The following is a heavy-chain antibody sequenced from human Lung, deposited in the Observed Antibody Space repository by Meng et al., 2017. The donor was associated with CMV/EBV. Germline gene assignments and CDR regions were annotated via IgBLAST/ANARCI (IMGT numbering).Heavy chain of an antibody. V-gene: IGHV3-30*02. CDR1: GFRFNIYG. Sequence: GGSXRLXCAASGFRFNIYGMHWVRQAPGKGLEWVAFIRYDGSKKSYADSVEGRLTISRDNSKNTLYLQMDSLRADDTAVYFCVKSHQYDSSNYFDDWGQGXLVTVSS. CDR3: VKSHQYDSSNYFDD. CDR2: IRYDGSKK. D-gene: IGHD3-22*01. J-gene: IGHJ4*02.